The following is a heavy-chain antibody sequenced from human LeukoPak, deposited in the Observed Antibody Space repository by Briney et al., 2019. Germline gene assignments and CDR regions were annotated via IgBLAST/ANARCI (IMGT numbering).Heavy chain of an antibody. CDR2: IYPVDSGT. J-gene: IGHJ6*03. D-gene: IGHD3-3*01. CDR3: ARQGFDFWSGRYYYYYYIDV. Sequence: LKFSSKGAGGGFTSCWIGWVRRMPRKGLEGMGSIYPVDSGTRYSPSFQGQVTISAAKSITTAYLQWRSLKASETAMYYCARQGFDFWSGRYYYYYYIDVWGKGTTVRVSS. V-gene: IGHV5-51*01. CDR1: GGGFTSCW.